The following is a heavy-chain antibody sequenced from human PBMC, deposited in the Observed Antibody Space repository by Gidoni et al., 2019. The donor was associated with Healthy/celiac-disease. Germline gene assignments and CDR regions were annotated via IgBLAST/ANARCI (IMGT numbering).Heavy chain of an antibody. V-gene: IGHV3-53*01. D-gene: IGHD3-10*01. CDR1: GFTVSSNY. CDR2: IYSGGST. J-gene: IGHJ6*02. Sequence: EVQLVESGGGLIQPGGSLRLSCAASGFTVSSNYMSWVRQAPGKGLEWVSVIYSGGSTYYADSVKGRFTISRDNSKNTLYLQMNSLRAEDTAVYYCAREGVTMVRGVMKGMDVWGQGTTVTVSS. CDR3: AREGVTMVRGVMKGMDV.